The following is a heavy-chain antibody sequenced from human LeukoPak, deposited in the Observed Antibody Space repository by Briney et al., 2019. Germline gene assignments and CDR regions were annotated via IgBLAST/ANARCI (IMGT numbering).Heavy chain of an antibody. Sequence: ASVKVSCKVSGYTLTELSMHWVRQAPGKGLEWMGGFDPEDGETIYAQKFQGRVTMTEDTSTDTDYMELSSLRSEDTAVYYCATLQRYCSSTSCSDYYYYMDVWGKGTTVTVSS. D-gene: IGHD2-2*01. J-gene: IGHJ6*03. CDR3: ATLQRYCSSTSCSDYYYYMDV. CDR2: FDPEDGET. CDR1: GYTLTELS. V-gene: IGHV1-24*01.